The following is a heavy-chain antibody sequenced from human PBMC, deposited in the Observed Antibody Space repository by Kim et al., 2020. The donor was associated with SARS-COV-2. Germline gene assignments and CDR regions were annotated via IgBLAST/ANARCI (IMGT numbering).Heavy chain of an antibody. J-gene: IGHJ2*01. V-gene: IGHV4-34*01. Sequence: SETLSLTCAVYGGSFSCYYWSWIRQPPGKGLEWIGEINHSGSTNYNPSLKSRVTISVDTSKNQFSLKLSSVTAADTAVYYCARGRGYSSSWYRYFDLWGR. CDR2: INHSGST. CDR3: ARGRGYSSSWYRYFDL. CDR1: GGSFSCYY. D-gene: IGHD6-13*01.